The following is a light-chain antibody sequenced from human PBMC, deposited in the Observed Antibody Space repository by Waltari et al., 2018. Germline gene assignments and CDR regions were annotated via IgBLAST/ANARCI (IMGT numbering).Light chain of an antibody. CDR2: SAF. Sequence: DIQMTQSPSSLSASLEDRGTITCRASRTISNDLNWYQQKPGKAPKLLIYSAFRLQSGFPSRFSGGGSGTDFTLTISSLQAEDFATYYCQQSYSLPLTFGGGTKVEMK. CDR1: RTISND. CDR3: QQSYSLPLT. J-gene: IGKJ4*01. V-gene: IGKV1-39*01.